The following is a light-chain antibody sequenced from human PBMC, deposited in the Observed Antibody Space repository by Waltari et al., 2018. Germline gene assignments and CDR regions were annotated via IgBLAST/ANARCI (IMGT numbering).Light chain of an antibody. CDR3: QQYHDWPPYT. V-gene: IGKV3-15*01. CDR2: GAS. Sequence: ETVMPQSPATLSASPGEGATPSCSASQRGSSNLARYQQKPGQAPRLLIYGASTRASGIPARFSGSGSGTEFTLTISSLQSEDFAVYFCQQYHDWPPYTFGQGTKLEIK. CDR1: QRGSSN. J-gene: IGKJ2*01.